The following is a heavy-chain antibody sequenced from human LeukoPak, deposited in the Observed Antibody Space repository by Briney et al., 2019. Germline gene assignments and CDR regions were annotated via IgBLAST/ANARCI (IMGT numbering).Heavy chain of an antibody. J-gene: IGHJ4*02. CDR1: GFTLSSYW. CDR2: IKQDGSES. V-gene: IGHV3-7*01. Sequence: PGGSLRLSCAASGFTLSSYWMSWVRQAPGKGLEWVANIKQDGSESYYVGSVKGRFTISRDNAKNSLYLQMNSLRAEDTAVYYCARGKTWTQKGSYFDYWGQGTLATVSS. D-gene: IGHD5-18*01. CDR3: ARGKTWTQKGSYFDY.